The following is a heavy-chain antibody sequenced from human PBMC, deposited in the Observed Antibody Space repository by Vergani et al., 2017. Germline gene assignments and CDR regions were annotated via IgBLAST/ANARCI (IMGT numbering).Heavy chain of an antibody. V-gene: IGHV4-38-2*02. J-gene: IGHJ5*02. CDR2: IYHSGST. D-gene: IGHD5-12*01. CDR3: ASAVGLNWFDP. Sequence: QVQLQESGPGLVKPSETLSLTCTVSGDSISSGYYWGWIRQPPGKGLEWIGSIYHSGSTYYNPSLKSRVTISVDTSKNQSSLKLSSVTAADTAVYYCASAVGLNWFDPWGQGTLVTVSS. CDR1: GDSISSGYY.